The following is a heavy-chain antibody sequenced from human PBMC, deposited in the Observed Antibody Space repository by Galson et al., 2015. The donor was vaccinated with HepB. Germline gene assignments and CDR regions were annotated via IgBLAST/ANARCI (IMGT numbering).Heavy chain of an antibody. CDR2: ISSDGSKN. D-gene: IGHD2-21*01. CDR3: ARAENCGGGECWLVDS. CDR1: GFTFRTYT. V-gene: IGHV3-30*04. J-gene: IGHJ5*01. Sequence: SLRLSCAASGFTFRTYTFHWFRQAPGKGLEWVALISSDGSKNNYADSARGRLTISRDNSWNTVYLQMSSLRPEDTAVYYCARAENCGGGECWLVDSWGLGTLVTVSS.